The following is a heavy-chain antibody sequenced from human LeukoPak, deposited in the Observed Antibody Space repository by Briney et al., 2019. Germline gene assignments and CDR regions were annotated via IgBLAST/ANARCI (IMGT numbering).Heavy chain of an antibody. CDR3: ARDSRGLSYYDSRGYGVDY. J-gene: IGHJ4*02. CDR1: GFTFSSYS. D-gene: IGHD3-22*01. CDR2: ISSSSTYI. V-gene: IGHV3-21*01. Sequence: PGGSLRPSCATSGFTFSSYSMNWVRQAPGKGLEGGSSISSSSTYIYYADSVKGRFTISRDNAKNSLYLQMNSLRAEDTAVYYCARDSRGLSYYDSRGYGVDYWGQGTLVTVSS.